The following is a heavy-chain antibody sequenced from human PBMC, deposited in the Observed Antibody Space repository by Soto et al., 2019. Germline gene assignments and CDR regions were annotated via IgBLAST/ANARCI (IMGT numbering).Heavy chain of an antibody. Sequence: GGSLRLSCAASGFIFSSYSMYWVRQAPGKGLEWVSSITSSSTYIYYADSVKGRFTISRDNAKNSLYLHMNSLRAEDTAVYYCAREDILTGFAFDIWGQGTMVTVSS. CDR3: AREDILTGFAFDI. D-gene: IGHD3-9*01. CDR2: ITSSSTYI. V-gene: IGHV3-21*01. J-gene: IGHJ3*02. CDR1: GFIFSSYS.